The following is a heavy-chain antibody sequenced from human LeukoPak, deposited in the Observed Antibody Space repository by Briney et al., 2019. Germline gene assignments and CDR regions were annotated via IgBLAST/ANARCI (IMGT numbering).Heavy chain of an antibody. D-gene: IGHD6-19*01. CDR2: ISSSSSYI. V-gene: IGHV3-21*01. Sequence: GGSLRLSCAASGFTFSSYSMNWVRQDPGKGLEWVSSISSSSSYIYYADSVKGRFTISRDNAKNSLYLQMNSLRAEDTAVYYCARGGYSSDGFDYWGQGTLVTVSS. CDR3: ARGGYSSDGFDY. J-gene: IGHJ4*02. CDR1: GFTFSSYS.